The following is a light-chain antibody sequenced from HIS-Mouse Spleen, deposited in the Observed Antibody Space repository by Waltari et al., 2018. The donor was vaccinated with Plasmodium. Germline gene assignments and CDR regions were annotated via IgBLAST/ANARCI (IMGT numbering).Light chain of an antibody. V-gene: IGLV2-11*01. Sequence: QSALTQPRPVSGSPVQSVTISCTGTSSDVGGYNYVSWYQQHPVKAPKLLMYYVSKPPSGIPDRFSGSSSGNTASLTITGAQAEDEADYYCNSRDSSGNHWVFGGGTKLTVL. CDR2: YVS. CDR1: SSDVGGYNY. J-gene: IGLJ3*02. CDR3: NSRDSSGNHWV.